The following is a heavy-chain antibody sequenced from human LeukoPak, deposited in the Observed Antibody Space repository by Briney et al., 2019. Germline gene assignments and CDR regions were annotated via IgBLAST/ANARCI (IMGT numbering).Heavy chain of an antibody. Sequence: ASVKVSCKASGYTFTSYAMNWVRQAPGQGLEWMGWINTDTGNPTYAQGFTGRFVFSLDTSVSTAYLQISSLKAEDTAVYYCARALIYLTYYYDSSGYYVDAFDIWGQGTMVTVSS. CDR1: GYTFTSYA. CDR3: ARALIYLTYYYDSSGYYVDAFDI. V-gene: IGHV7-4-1*02. J-gene: IGHJ3*02. CDR2: INTDTGNP. D-gene: IGHD3-22*01.